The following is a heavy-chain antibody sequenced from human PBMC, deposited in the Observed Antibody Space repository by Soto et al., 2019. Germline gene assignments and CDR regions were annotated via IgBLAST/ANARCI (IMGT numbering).Heavy chain of an antibody. CDR1: EFTFSSYS. D-gene: IGHD3-3*01. Sequence: PGGSLRLSCAASEFTFSSYSMNWVRQAPGKGLEWVSSISSSSSYIYYADSVKGRFTISRDNAKNSLYLQMNSLRAEDTAVYYCARDRGLRFLEWLPTDAFDIWGQGTMVTVSS. CDR3: ARDRGLRFLEWLPTDAFDI. CDR2: ISSSSSYI. J-gene: IGHJ3*02. V-gene: IGHV3-21*01.